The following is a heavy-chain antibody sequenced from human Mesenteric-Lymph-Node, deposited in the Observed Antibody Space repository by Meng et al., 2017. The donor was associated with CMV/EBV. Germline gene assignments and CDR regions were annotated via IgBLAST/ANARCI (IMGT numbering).Heavy chain of an antibody. V-gene: IGHV4-31*03. D-gene: IGHD7-27*01. J-gene: IGHJ4*02. CDR2: IYYSGTT. Sequence: SETLSLTCSVFGGSIGRGGYSWNWIRQHPGKGLEWIGYIYYSGTTSYNPSLKSRQTILVDTSKNQFSLKLSSVTAADTAVYYCASRSITGDFDYWGQGTLVTVSS. CDR1: GGSIGRGGYS. CDR3: ASRSITGDFDY.